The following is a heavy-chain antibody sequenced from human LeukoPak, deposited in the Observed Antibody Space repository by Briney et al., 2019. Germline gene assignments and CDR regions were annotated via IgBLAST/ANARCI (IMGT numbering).Heavy chain of an antibody. CDR3: ATTASGGHYNYFDH. CDR2: IYGGGSA. CDR1: RFTVSNNY. J-gene: IGHJ4*02. D-gene: IGHD3-10*01. V-gene: IGHV3-66*02. Sequence: GGSLRLSCAASRFTVSNNYMSWVRQAPGKGLEWVSVIYGGGSAYYPDSVKGRFTISRDNSKNTLYLQINSLRAEDTAVYYCATTASGGHYNYFDHWGQGTLVTVSS.